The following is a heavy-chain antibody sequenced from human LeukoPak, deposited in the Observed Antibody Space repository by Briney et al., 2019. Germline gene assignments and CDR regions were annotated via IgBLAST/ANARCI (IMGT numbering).Heavy chain of an antibody. CDR1: GFTVSSNY. Sequence: GGSLRLSCAASGFTVSSNYMSWVRQAPGKGLEWVSVIYSGGSTYYADSVKGRFTISRDNSKNTLYLQMNSLRAEDTAVYYCARERQVVTASYFDYWGQGTLVTVSS. CDR3: ARERQVVTASYFDY. J-gene: IGHJ4*02. CDR2: IYSGGST. D-gene: IGHD2-21*02. V-gene: IGHV3-66*02.